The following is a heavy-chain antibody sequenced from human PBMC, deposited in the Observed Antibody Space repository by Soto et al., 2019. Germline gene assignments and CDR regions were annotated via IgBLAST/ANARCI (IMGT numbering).Heavy chain of an antibody. CDR1: GFTFSDYY. D-gene: IGHD5-12*01. V-gene: IGHV3-11*01. CDR2: ISSSGSTI. J-gene: IGHJ3*02. Sequence: GGSLRLSCAASGFTFSDYYMSWIRQAPGKGLEWVSYISSSGSTIYYADSVKGRFTISRDNAKNSLYLQMNSLRAEDTAVYYCARDRSATRSCAFDIWGQGTMVTVSS. CDR3: ARDRSATRSCAFDI.